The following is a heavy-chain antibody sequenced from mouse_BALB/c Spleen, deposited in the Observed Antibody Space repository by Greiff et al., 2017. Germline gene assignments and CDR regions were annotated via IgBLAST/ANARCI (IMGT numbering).Heavy chain of an antibody. CDR1: GYTFTSYY. D-gene: IGHD1-1*01. J-gene: IGHJ4*01. Sequence: QVQLKESGAELVKPGASVKLSCKASGYTFTSYYMYWVKQRPGQGLEWIGEINPSNGGTNFNEKFKSKATLTVDKSSSTAYMQLSSLTSEDSAVYCCTRSGTTVVDYYAMDYWGQGTSVTVSS. CDR2: INPSNGGT. V-gene: IGHV1S81*02. CDR3: TRSGTTVVDYYAMDY.